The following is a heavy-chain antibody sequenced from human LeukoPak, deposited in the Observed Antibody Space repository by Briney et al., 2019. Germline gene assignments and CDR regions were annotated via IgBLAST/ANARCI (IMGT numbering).Heavy chain of an antibody. CDR2: IRYDGSNK. D-gene: IGHD3-10*01. Sequence: GGFLRLSCAASGFTFSSYGMHWVRQAPGKGLEWVAFIRYDGSNKYYADSVKGRFTISRDNSKNTLYLQMNSLRAEDTAVYYCATVGYYGSGSSDYWGQGTLVTVSS. V-gene: IGHV3-30*02. CDR1: GFTFSSYG. CDR3: ATVGYYGSGSSDY. J-gene: IGHJ4*02.